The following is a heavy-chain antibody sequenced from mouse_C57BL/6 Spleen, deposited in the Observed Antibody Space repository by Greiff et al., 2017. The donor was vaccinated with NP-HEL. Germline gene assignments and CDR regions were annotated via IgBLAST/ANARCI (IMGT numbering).Heavy chain of an antibody. CDR2: LWTGGGT. V-gene: IGHV2-9-1*01. Sequence: VQLQQSGPGLVAPSQSLSITCTVSGFSLTSYAISWVRQPPGQGLEWLGVLWTGGGTNYTSALKFRLSICKDNSKSQVFLKMNSLQTDDRVRYYCARFITTVVARGYYAMDYWGQGTSVTVSS. CDR1: GFSLTSYA. CDR3: ARFITTVVARGYYAMDY. J-gene: IGHJ4*01. D-gene: IGHD1-1*01.